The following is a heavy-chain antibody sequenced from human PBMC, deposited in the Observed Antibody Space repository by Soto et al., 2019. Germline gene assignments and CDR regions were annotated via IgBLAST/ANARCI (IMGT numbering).Heavy chain of an antibody. CDR2: IYYSGST. D-gene: IGHD3-22*01. Sequence: PSETLSLTCTVSGGSISSGDYYWSWIRQPPGKGLEWIGYIYYSGSTYYNPSLKSRVTISVDTSKNQFSLKLSSVTAADTAVYYCARVRYYDSSGSVDYWGQGTLVTVSS. V-gene: IGHV4-30-4*01. CDR1: GGSISSGDYY. CDR3: ARVRYYDSSGSVDY. J-gene: IGHJ4*02.